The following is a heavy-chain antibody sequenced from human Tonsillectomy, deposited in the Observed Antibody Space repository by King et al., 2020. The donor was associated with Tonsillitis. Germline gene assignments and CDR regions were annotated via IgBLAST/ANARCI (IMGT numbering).Heavy chain of an antibody. CDR1: GGSIGSSDHY. J-gene: IGHJ4*02. Sequence: LQLQESGPGVVKPSETLSLTCTVSGGSIGSSDHYWAWIRQPPGKGLEWIGYMYYCGSIFYNPSLTGRITISGGTSGNRFSLNLSSVTAADTAVYFCARSVSGSFDYWGQGALVTVSS. D-gene: IGHD1-26*01. CDR2: MYYCGSI. V-gene: IGHV4-39*01. CDR3: ARSVSGSFDY.